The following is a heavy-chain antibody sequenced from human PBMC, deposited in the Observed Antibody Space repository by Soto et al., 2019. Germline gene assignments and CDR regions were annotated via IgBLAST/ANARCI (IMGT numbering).Heavy chain of an antibody. V-gene: IGHV3-23*01. D-gene: IGHD3-22*01. CDR2: ISNTGGGT. CDR3: AVGRHKTSGSNTCFDP. J-gene: IGHJ5*02. CDR1: GVTFSTYA. Sequence: GGSLRLSCAASGVTFSTYAMSWVRQAPGKGLELVSTISNTGGGTFYAGSVKGRSTLPRDNPKNTLYLQMHRLRADDSAIYFCAVGRHKTSGSNTCFDPWGRGTQVPVSS.